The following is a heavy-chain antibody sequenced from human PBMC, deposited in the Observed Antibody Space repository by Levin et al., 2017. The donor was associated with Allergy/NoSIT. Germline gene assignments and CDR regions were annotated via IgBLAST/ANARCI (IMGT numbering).Heavy chain of an antibody. CDR1: GFTFSSYA. J-gene: IGHJ3*02. Sequence: GGSLRLSCAASGFTFSSYAMSWVRQAPGKGLEWVSAISGSGGSTYYADSVKGRFTISRDNSKNTLYLQMNSLRAEDTAVYYCAKIINGLLWFGELVSYAFDIWGQGTMVTVSS. D-gene: IGHD3-10*01. CDR3: AKIINGLLWFGELVSYAFDI. CDR2: ISGSGGST. V-gene: IGHV3-23*01.